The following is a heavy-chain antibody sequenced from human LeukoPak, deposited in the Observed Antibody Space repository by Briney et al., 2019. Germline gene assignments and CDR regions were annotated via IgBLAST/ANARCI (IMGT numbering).Heavy chain of an antibody. V-gene: IGHV4-59*01. CDR3: ARGGAARLHFQN. J-gene: IGHJ1*01. Sequence: PSETLSLTCTVSGGSISTYYWNWIRQPPGKGLEWIGYIYHSGSTNYNPSLQSRVTISVDSSKNQFSLNLNSVTAADTAVYYCARGGAARLHFQNWGQGTLVTVSS. CDR1: GGSISTYY. D-gene: IGHD6-6*01. CDR2: IYHSGST.